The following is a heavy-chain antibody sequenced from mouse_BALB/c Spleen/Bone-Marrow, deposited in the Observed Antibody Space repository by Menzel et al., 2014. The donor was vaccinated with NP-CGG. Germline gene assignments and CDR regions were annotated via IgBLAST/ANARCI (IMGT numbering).Heavy chain of an antibody. CDR3: ASPIYYGNYGFAY. CDR1: GYTFSSYW. V-gene: IGHV1-9*01. CDR2: ILPGSGSI. Sequence: VKLMESGAELMKPGASVKISCEATGYTFSSYWIEWVKQRPGHGLEWIGEILPGSGSIKYNEKFKGKATFTADTSSNTAYMQLSSLTSEDSAVYYCASPIYYGNYGFAYWGQGTLVTVSA. D-gene: IGHD2-1*01. J-gene: IGHJ3*01.